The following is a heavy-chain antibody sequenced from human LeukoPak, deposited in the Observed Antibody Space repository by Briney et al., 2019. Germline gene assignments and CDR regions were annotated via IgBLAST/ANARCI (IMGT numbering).Heavy chain of an antibody. CDR2: INHSGST. CDR3: ARGRWLRRFDY. D-gene: IGHD5-12*01. J-gene: IGHJ4*02. Sequence: SETLSLTCTVSGGTISSYYWSWIRQPPGKGLEWIGEINHSGSTNYNPSLKSRVTISVDTSKNQFSLKLSSVTAADTAVYYCARGRWLRRFDYWGQGTLVTVSS. CDR1: GGTISSYY. V-gene: IGHV4-34*01.